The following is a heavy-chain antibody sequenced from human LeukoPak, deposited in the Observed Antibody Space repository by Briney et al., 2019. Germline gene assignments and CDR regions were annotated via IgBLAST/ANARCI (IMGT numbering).Heavy chain of an antibody. CDR3: AKMTTVTLSHAEYFQH. CDR1: GFTFSSYA. D-gene: IGHD4-17*01. Sequence: LPGGSLRLSCAASGFTFSSYAMSWVRQAPGKGLEWVSAISGSGGSTYYADSVKGRFTISRDNSKNTLYLQVNSLRAEDTAVYYCAKMTTVTLSHAEYFQHWGQGTLVTVSS. CDR2: ISGSGGST. V-gene: IGHV3-23*01. J-gene: IGHJ1*01.